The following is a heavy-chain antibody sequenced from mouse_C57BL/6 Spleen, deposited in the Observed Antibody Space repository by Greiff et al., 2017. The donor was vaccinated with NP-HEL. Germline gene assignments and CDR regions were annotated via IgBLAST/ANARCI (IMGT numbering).Heavy chain of an antibody. V-gene: IGHV5-17*01. J-gene: IGHJ2*01. CDR2: ISSGSSTI. Sequence: EVKVVESGGGLVKPGGSLKLSCAASGFTFSDYGMHWVRQAPEKGLEWVAYISSGSSTIYYADTVKGRFTISRDNAKNTLFLQMTSLRSEDTAMYYCARWGGLTNFDYWGQGTTLTVSS. CDR3: ARWGGLTNFDY. CDR1: GFTFSDYG.